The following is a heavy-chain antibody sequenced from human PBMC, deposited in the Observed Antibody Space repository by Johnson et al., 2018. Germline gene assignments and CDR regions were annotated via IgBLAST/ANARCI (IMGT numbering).Heavy chain of an antibody. CDR3: ARDPYYHGSGYGMDV. CDR2: ISSSGTII. J-gene: IGHJ6*02. Sequence: VQLVESGGGLVKSGGSLRLSCAASGFTLSDYYMSWIRQAPWKGLEWVSYISSSGTIIYYADSVKGRFTISRDNAKNSLYLQMNSLRAEDTAVYYCARDPYYHGSGYGMDVWGQGTTVTVSS. V-gene: IGHV3-11*01. CDR1: GFTLSDYY. D-gene: IGHD3-10*01.